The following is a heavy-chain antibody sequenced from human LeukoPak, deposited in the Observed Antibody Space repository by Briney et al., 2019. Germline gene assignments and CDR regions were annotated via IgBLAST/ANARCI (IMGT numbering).Heavy chain of an antibody. CDR2: IYYSGTT. CDR1: GGSITSRSFY. Sequence: PSETLSLTCIVSGGSITSRSFYWGWNRQPPGKGLEWIGSIYYSGTTHYNPSLKSRATLSLDTSKNQFSLNLSSVTAPDTAVYYCARHAWVGRTGFDNWGRGTLVTVSS. CDR3: ARHAWVGRTGFDN. V-gene: IGHV4-39*01. J-gene: IGHJ5*02. D-gene: IGHD2-8*02.